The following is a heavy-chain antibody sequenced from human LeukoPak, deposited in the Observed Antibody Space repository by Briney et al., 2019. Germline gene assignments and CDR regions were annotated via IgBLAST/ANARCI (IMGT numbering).Heavy chain of an antibody. CDR2: INAGNGNT. CDR3: ARDYYDSSGYSYFDY. J-gene: IGHJ4*02. CDR1: GYTFTSYA. V-gene: IGHV1-3*01. D-gene: IGHD3-22*01. Sequence: ASVKVSCKASGYTFTSYAMHWVRQAPGQRLEWMGWINAGNGNTKYSQKFQGRVTITRDTSASTAYMELSSLGSEDTAVYYCARDYYDSSGYSYFDYWGQGTLVTVSS.